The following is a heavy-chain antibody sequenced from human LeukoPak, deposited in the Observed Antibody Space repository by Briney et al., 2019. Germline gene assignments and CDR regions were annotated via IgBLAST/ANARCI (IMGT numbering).Heavy chain of an antibody. Sequence: GVSQRLSCAASVFTYSRYAKHWLRQARGKGLEYVSAISSNGGSTYYANSVKGGFTISRDNSKNTLYLQMGSLRAEDMAVYYCARGVPIVVVPAAVDYWGQGTLVTVSS. CDR3: ARGVPIVVVPAAVDY. D-gene: IGHD2-2*01. CDR2: ISSNGGST. J-gene: IGHJ4*02. V-gene: IGHV3-64*01. CDR1: VFTYSRYA.